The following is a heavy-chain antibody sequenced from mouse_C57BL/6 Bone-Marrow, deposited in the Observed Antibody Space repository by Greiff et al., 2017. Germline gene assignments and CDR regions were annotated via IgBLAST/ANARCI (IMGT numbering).Heavy chain of an antibody. CDR1: GHTFTSYW. J-gene: IGHJ2*01. Sequence: QVQLKQPGTELVKPGASVKLSCKASGHTFTSYWMHWVKQRPGQGLEWIGNINPSNGGTNYNEKFKSKATLTVDKSSSTAYMQLSSLTSEDSAVYYCARHIERHDNYCDYWGQGTTLTVSS. V-gene: IGHV1-53*01. CDR2: INPSNGGT. CDR3: ARHIERHDNYCDY. D-gene: IGHD2-12*01.